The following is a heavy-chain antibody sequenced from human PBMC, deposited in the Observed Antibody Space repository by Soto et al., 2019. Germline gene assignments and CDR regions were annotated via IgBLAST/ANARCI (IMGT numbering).Heavy chain of an antibody. V-gene: IGHV3-30-3*01. CDR1: GFTFSSYA. Sequence: QVQLVESGGGVVQPGRSLRLSCAASGFTFSSYAMHWVRQAPGKGLEWVAVISYDGSNKYYADSGKGRFTISRDNSKNTLYLQKNSLRAEDTAVYYCARSEDGFGYFYGMDVWGQGTTVTVSS. CDR3: ARSEDGFGYFYGMDV. CDR2: ISYDGSNK. D-gene: IGHD3-10*01. J-gene: IGHJ6*02.